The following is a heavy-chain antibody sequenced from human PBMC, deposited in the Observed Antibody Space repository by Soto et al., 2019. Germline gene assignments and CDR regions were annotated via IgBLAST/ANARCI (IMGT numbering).Heavy chain of an antibody. CDR1: GGSFTGHY. V-gene: IGHV4-34*09. CDR2: VHHSGST. CDR3: VRTMPRGVSDS. Sequence: SETLSLTCAVYGGSFTGHYWSWIRQSPGKGLEWIGEVHHSGSTNYNPSLKCRVTMSVDTSNNQLSLKLRSVTAAYTALYYCVRTMPRGVSDSWGQGTLVTVSS. J-gene: IGHJ5*01. D-gene: IGHD3-10*01.